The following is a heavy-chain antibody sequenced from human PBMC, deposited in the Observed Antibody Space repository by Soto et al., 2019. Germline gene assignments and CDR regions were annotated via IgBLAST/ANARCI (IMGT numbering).Heavy chain of an antibody. V-gene: IGHV1-46*01. J-gene: IGHJ4*02. CDR1: GYDFFKYN. CDR3: SRVDSDDVILPDVRPLFDL. Sequence: QVQLVQSGAEVKKPGASVKVSCKTSGYDFFKYNMHWVRQAPGQGLEWMGVINPTGRYTRHAQKFQGRVIMTRETASKIVCMELSGLTSEATAMYYGSRVDSDDVILPDVRPLFDLWGQGALVTVSS. CDR2: INPTGRYT. D-gene: IGHD3-10*01.